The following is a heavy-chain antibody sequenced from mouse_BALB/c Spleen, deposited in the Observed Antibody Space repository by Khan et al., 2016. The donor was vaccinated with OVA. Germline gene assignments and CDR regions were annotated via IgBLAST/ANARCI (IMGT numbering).Heavy chain of an antibody. D-gene: IGHD1-1*01. J-gene: IGHJ2*01. Sequence: EVQLQESGPGLVKPSQSLSLTCTVTGYSIASDYAWNWIRQFPGNKLEWMGFISYSGNTNYNPSLKSRISITRDTSKNQFFLQLNSVTSEDTSTYDCARVYGGDCDYWGEGTTLTVSS. CDR1: GYSIASDYA. CDR3: ARVYGGDCDY. CDR2: ISYSGNT. V-gene: IGHV3-2*02.